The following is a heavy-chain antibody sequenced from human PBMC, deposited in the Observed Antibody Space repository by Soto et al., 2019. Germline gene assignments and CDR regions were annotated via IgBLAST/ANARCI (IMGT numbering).Heavy chain of an antibody. Sequence: QVQLQESGPGLVKPSQTLSLTCTVSGGSISTGDYYWTWIRQPPGKGLQWIGYIHYSGSTYYNPSLKSRVTTSEDTSKNRFSLNLNSVTAADTAVYYWARRAHVVVLAATNYYFDFWGQGALVTVSS. CDR1: GGSISTGDYY. CDR3: ARRAHVVVLAATNYYFDF. D-gene: IGHD2-15*01. CDR2: IHYSGST. J-gene: IGHJ4*02. V-gene: IGHV4-30-4*01.